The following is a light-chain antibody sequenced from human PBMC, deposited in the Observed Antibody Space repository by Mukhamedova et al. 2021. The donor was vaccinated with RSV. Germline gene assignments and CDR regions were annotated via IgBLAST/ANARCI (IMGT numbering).Light chain of an antibody. Sequence: GTSGDIGGSNSVSWYQQLPGKAPKLIIYDVIKRPSGTSSRFSGSKSDNTASLTISGLQAEDEADYYCSSYANSLSYVFGSGTKVT. CDR2: DVI. V-gene: IGLV2-14*03. CDR3: SSYANSLSYV. CDR1: SGDIGGSNS. J-gene: IGLJ1*01.